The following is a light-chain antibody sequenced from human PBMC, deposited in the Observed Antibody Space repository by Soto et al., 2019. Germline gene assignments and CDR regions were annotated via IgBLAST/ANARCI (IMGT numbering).Light chain of an antibody. Sequence: EIVLTQSPGTLSLSPGERATLSCRASQSVSSNYLAWYQQEPGQAPRPLIYGASSRATGIPDRFSGSGAGTDFTLTISRLESEDFAVYYCQQYGSSPWTFGQGTKVDIK. V-gene: IGKV3-20*01. CDR2: GAS. J-gene: IGKJ1*01. CDR3: QQYGSSPWT. CDR1: QSVSSNY.